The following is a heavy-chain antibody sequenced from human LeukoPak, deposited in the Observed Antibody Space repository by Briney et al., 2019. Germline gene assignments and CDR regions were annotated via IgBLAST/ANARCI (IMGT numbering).Heavy chain of an antibody. CDR3: VREATGYSFADY. V-gene: IGHV3-53*01. J-gene: IGHJ4*02. D-gene: IGHD1-26*01. Sequence: GGSLRLSCAASGFTFSNGWMSWMRQAPGKGLEWVSALNVDKKYYAGSVKGRFTVSRDNSKNTLYLQMNSLTAEDTAVYYCVREATGYSFADYWGQGTLVSVSS. CDR1: GFTFSNGW. CDR2: LNVDKK.